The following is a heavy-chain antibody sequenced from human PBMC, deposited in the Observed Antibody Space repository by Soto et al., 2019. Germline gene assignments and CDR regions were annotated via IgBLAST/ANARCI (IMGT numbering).Heavy chain of an antibody. Sequence: ASVKVSCKASGVTFNSYAISWVRQAPGQGLEWMGGIIPIFGTANYAQKFQGRVTITADESTSTAYMELSSLRSEDTAVYYCARDKMAGSRDYYYGMDVWGQGTTVTVSS. CDR3: ARDKMAGSRDYYYGMDV. CDR2: IIPIFGTA. CDR1: GVTFNSYA. J-gene: IGHJ6*02. D-gene: IGHD2-8*01. V-gene: IGHV1-69*13.